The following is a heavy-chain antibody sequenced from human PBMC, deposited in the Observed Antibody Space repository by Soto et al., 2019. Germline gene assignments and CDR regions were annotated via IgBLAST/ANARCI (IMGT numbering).Heavy chain of an antibody. CDR2: TIPIFGTA. Sequence: QGQLVQSGAEVKKPGPSVKVSCKASGGTFSSYAISWVRQAPGQGLEWMGGTIPIFGTANYAQKFQGRVRITADESTSPASMELSSLRSEDTAVYYCARVGSSGWDGFDYWGQGPLVTVSS. D-gene: IGHD6-19*01. CDR3: ARVGSSGWDGFDY. CDR1: GGTFSSYA. J-gene: IGHJ4*02. V-gene: IGHV1-69*01.